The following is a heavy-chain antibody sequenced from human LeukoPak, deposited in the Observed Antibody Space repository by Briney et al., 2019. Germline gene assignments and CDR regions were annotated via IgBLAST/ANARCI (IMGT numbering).Heavy chain of an antibody. Sequence: GGSLRLSCAASGFTFSGYSMNWVRQAPGKGLEWLSYISGSSTSTYYADSVKGRFTISRDNAKNSLYLQMNTLRAEDTAVYSCVAGRGFFWGQGTLVTVSS. CDR3: VAGRGFF. D-gene: IGHD3-10*01. V-gene: IGHV3-48*01. CDR1: GFTFSGYS. J-gene: IGHJ4*02. CDR2: ISGSSTST.